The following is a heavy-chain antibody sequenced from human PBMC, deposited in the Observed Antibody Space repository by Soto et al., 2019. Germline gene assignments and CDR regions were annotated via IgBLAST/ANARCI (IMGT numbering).Heavy chain of an antibody. CDR2: IYHSGSA. CDR1: GGSFSRGGYS. J-gene: IGHJ4*02. CDR3: AAGGGLPRYY. V-gene: IGHV4-30-2*01. Sequence: TLSLTSAVSGGSFSRGGYSWSWIRQPSGKGLEWIGHIYHSGSAYYTPSLKRRDTISVDRSKNQFFLKLSSVPAADTAVYYCAAGGGLPRYYWGQGTLVTVSS. D-gene: IGHD5-12*01.